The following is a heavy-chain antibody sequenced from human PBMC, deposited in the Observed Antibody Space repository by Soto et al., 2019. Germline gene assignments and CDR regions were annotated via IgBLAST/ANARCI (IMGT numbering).Heavy chain of an antibody. Sequence: GGSLRLSCAASGFTVSSNYMSWVRQAPGKGLEWVSVIYSGGSTYYANSVKGRFTISRDNSKNTLYLQMNSLRAEDTAVYYCARDRVESGYPEYFQHWGQGTLVTVSS. CDR1: GFTVSSNY. V-gene: IGHV3-53*01. CDR2: IYSGGST. CDR3: ARDRVESGYPEYFQH. J-gene: IGHJ1*01. D-gene: IGHD3-22*01.